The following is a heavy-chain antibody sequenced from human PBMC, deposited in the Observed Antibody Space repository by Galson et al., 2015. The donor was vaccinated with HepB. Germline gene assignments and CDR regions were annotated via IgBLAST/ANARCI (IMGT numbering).Heavy chain of an antibody. V-gene: IGHV1-18*04. CDR1: GYTFTSYG. CDR3: ARDESCGGDCYAMLGYYGMDV. CDR2: TSAYNGNT. Sequence: SVKVSCKASGYTFTSYGISWVRQAPGQGLEWMGWTSAYNGNTNYAQKLQGRVTMTTDTSTSTAYMELRSLRSDDTAVYYCARDESCGGDCYAMLGYYGMDVWGQGTTVTVSS. D-gene: IGHD2-21*02. J-gene: IGHJ6*02.